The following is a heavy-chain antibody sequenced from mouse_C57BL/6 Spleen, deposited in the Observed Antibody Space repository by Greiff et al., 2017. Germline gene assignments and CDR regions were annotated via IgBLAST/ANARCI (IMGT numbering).Heavy chain of an antibody. D-gene: IGHD2-3*01. Sequence: VQLQQSEPELVKPGASVKISCKASGYTFTDYYMNWVKQSPGKSLEWIGDINPNNGGTSYNQKFKGKATLTVDKSSSTAYMKLRSLTSEDSAVXYCARTRGLLRYFDYWGQGTTLTVSS. V-gene: IGHV1-26*01. J-gene: IGHJ2*01. CDR3: ARTRGLLRYFDY. CDR1: GYTFTDYY. CDR2: INPNNGGT.